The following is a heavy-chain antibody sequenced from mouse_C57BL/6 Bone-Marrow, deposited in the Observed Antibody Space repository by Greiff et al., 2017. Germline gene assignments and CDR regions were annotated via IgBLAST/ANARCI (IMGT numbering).Heavy chain of an antibody. D-gene: IGHD1-1*01. CDR2: INPSSGYT. V-gene: IGHV1-7*01. CDR3: ARRYYGSGYFDV. CDR1: GYTFTSYW. Sequence: QVQLKQSGAELAKPGASVKLSCKASGYTFTSYWMHWVKQRPGQGLEWIGYINPSSGYTKYNQKFKDKATLTADKSSSTAYMQLSSLTYEGSAVYYCARRYYGSGYFDVWGTGTTVTVSS. J-gene: IGHJ1*03.